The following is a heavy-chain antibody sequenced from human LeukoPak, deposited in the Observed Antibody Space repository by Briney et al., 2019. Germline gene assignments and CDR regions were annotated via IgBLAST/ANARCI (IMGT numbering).Heavy chain of an antibody. CDR3: ARTYYYDSGGYAYFDY. Sequence: SETLSLTCAVSGYSISSGYYWGWIRQPPGKGLEWIGSIYQSGNTYYNPSLKSRVTISVDTSKNQFSLKLSSVTAADTAVYYCARTYYYDSGGYAYFDYWGQGTLVTVSS. CDR1: GYSISSGYY. D-gene: IGHD3-22*01. CDR2: IYQSGNT. J-gene: IGHJ4*02. V-gene: IGHV4-38-2*01.